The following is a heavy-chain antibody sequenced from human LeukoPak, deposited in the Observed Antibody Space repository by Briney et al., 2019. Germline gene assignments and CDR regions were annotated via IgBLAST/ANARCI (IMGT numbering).Heavy chain of an antibody. J-gene: IGHJ4*02. D-gene: IGHD4-17*01. CDR2: IKSKTDGGTT. Sequence: GGSLRLSCAASGFTFSSYAMSWVRQAPGKGLEWVGRIKSKTDGGTTDYAAPVKGRFTISRDDSKNTLYLQMNSLKTEDTAVYYCTTPVGPYGDYFDYWGQGTLVTVSS. CDR1: GFTFSSYA. CDR3: TTPVGPYGDYFDY. V-gene: IGHV3-15*01.